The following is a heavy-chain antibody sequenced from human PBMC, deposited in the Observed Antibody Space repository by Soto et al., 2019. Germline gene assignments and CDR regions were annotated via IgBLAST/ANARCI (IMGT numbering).Heavy chain of an antibody. Sequence: EVQLLESGGGLVQPGGSLRLSCAASGFTLSYYAMSWVRQAPGKGLYWGSTGRGGGDSTDNAGSVKSRFTISRDNSKTTLYLQMHSLRAEDTAVYYCAKKGLGSLTRYCSDGGCHYAFDMWGQGTMVTVSS. CDR1: GFTLSYYA. V-gene: IGHV3-23*01. J-gene: IGHJ3*02. CDR2: GRGGGDST. CDR3: AKKGLGSLTRYCSDGGCHYAFDM. D-gene: IGHD2-15*01.